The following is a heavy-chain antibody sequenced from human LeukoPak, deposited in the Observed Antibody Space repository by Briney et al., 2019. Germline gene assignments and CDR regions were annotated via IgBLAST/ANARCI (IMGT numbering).Heavy chain of an antibody. CDR3: AREDYGKHHFDY. J-gene: IGHJ4*02. D-gene: IGHD4-17*01. CDR1: GFTFSSHA. V-gene: IGHV3-30-3*01. Sequence: GGSLRLSCAASGFTFSSHAIHWVRQAPGKGLEWVAVISYDGSNKYYADSVKGRFTISRDNSKNTLYLQMNSLRGEDTAVYYCAREDYGKHHFDYWGQGTLVTVSS. CDR2: ISYDGSNK.